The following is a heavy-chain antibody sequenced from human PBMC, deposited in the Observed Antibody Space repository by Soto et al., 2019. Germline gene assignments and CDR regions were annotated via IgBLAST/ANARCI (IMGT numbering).Heavy chain of an antibody. CDR2: ISGSGGST. D-gene: IGHD2-2*01. J-gene: IGHJ6*04. CDR1: GFTFSSYA. Sequence: GGSLRLSCAASGFTFSSYAMSWVRQTPGKGLEWVSVISGSGGSTYYADSVKGRFTISRDDSKNTLYLQMNSLRADDTAVYYCAKDHASSRTXYYYGMDVWGXGTTVTVSS. CDR3: AKDHASSRTXYYYGMDV. V-gene: IGHV3-23*01.